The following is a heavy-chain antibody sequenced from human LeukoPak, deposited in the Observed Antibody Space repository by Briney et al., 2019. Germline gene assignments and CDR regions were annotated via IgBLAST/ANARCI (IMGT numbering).Heavy chain of an antibody. Sequence: ASVKVSCKASGYTFNTYGITWVRQAPGQGLEWMGWINPNSGGTNYAQKFQGRVTMTRDTSISTAYMELSRLRSDDTAVYYCARLGYRSGSDYWGQGTLVTVSS. CDR3: ARLGYRSGSDY. CDR2: INPNSGGT. CDR1: GYTFNTYG. D-gene: IGHD6-19*01. J-gene: IGHJ4*02. V-gene: IGHV1-2*02.